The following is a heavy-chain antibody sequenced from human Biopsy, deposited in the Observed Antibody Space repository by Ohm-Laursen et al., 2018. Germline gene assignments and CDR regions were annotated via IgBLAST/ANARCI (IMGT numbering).Heavy chain of an antibody. Sequence: PVKGFCQGSGGGFRNPALNSVRQAPGQRREWVGGGICIFRTAHYAQKFQGRVTITADEFMSTAYMELSSLRSEDTAVYYCARGGGYNWNNGWFDPWGQGTLVTVSS. J-gene: IGHJ5*02. CDR1: GGGFRNPA. V-gene: IGHV1-69*01. CDR3: ARGGGYNWNNGWFDP. CDR2: GICIFRTA. D-gene: IGHD1/OR15-1a*01.